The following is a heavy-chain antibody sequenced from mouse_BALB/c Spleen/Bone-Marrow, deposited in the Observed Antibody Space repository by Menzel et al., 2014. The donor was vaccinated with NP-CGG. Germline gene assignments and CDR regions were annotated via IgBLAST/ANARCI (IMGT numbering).Heavy chain of an antibody. J-gene: IGHJ3*01. Sequence: EVQVVESGGGLVQPGGSLKLSCAPSGFTFSDYYMYWVRQTPEKRLEWVAYISNGGGSTYYPDTVKGRFTISRDNAKNTLYLQMSRLKSEDTAMYYCARHDSYRTWFAYWGQGTLVTVSA. V-gene: IGHV5-12*01. CDR3: ARHDSYRTWFAY. CDR1: GFTFSDYY. CDR2: ISNGGGST. D-gene: IGHD2-12*01.